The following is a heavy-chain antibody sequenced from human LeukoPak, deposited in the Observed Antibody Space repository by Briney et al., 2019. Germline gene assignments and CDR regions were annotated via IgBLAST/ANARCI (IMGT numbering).Heavy chain of an antibody. CDR2: AGWAGGTT. D-gene: IGHD3-10*02. J-gene: IGHJ4*02. V-gene: IGHV3-43*01. CDR1: GFNFDRYT. Sequence: GGSLRLSCATSGFNFDRYTIHWVRQAPGKGLEWVSLAGWAGGTTFYSHSVRGRFTISRDSGRKSVYLQMNSLTTDDTAFYFCAKELDTMFFDYWGQGALVTVSS. CDR3: AKELDTMFFDY.